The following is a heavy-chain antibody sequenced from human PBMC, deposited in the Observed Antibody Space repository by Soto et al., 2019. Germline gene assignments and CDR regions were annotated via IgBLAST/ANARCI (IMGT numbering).Heavy chain of an antibody. CDR1: GYTFFKYF. V-gene: IGHV1-46*01. CDR2: INPSRGSA. J-gene: IGHJ3*01. CDR3: ARRLIGNTIDL. Sequence: ASVKVSCKASGYTFFKYFIHWVRQAPGQGLEWIGIINPSRGSATYGPIFQGRVSLTTDMPTSTVYMELSSLRSEDTAIYYCARRLIGNTIDLSGQGTSGTVSS. D-gene: IGHD1-7*01.